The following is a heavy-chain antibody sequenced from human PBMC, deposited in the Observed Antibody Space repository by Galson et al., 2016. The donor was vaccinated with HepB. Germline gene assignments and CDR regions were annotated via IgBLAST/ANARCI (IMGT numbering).Heavy chain of an antibody. Sequence: QSGAEVKKPGESLRISCKGSGYNFASNWISWVRQMPGKGLEWMGRIDPSDSYTNYSPSFQGHVTISTDRSISTAYLQWSSLEASDTAMYYCVRHSSSSWYNYFDNWGQGTLVTVSS. CDR2: IDPSDSYT. D-gene: IGHD6-13*01. J-gene: IGHJ4*02. V-gene: IGHV5-10-1*01. CDR1: GYNFASNW. CDR3: VRHSSSSWYNYFDN.